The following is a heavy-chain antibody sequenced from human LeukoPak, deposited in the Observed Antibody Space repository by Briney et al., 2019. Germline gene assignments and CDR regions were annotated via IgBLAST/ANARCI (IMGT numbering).Heavy chain of an antibody. CDR1: GGSISSGGYS. J-gene: IGHJ4*02. CDR3: ASGLNYYDSSGLDY. V-gene: IGHV4-31*03. CDR2: IYYSGST. Sequence: PSETLSLTCTVSGGSISSGGYSWSWIRQHPGKGLEWIGYIYYSGSTYYNPSLKSRVTISVDTSKNQFSLKLSSVTAADTAVYYCASGLNYYDSSGLDYWGQGTLVTVSS. D-gene: IGHD3-22*01.